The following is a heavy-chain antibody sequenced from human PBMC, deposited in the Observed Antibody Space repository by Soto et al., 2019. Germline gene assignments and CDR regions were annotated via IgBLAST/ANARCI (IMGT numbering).Heavy chain of an antibody. CDR2: ISYDGSNK. CDR1: GFTFSSYG. V-gene: IGHV3-30*18. J-gene: IGHJ4*02. D-gene: IGHD6-6*01. Sequence: QVQLVESGGGVVQPGRSLRLSCAASGFTFSSYGMHWVRQAPGKGLEWVAVISYDGSNKYYADSVKGRFTISRDNSKNTLYLQMNSLRAEDTAVYYCAKDRRIAARPGHYFDYWGQGTLVTVSS. CDR3: AKDRRIAARPGHYFDY.